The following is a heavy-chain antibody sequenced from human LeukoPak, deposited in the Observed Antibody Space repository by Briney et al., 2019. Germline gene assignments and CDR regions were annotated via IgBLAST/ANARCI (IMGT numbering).Heavy chain of an antibody. D-gene: IGHD3-10*01. Sequence: PSETLSLTCAVYGGSFSGYYWSWIRQAPGKGLEWIGEINHSGSTNYNPSLKSRVTISVDTSKNQFSLKLSSVTAADTAVYYCAVGRLWFGETRDYYYYMDVWGKGTTVTVSS. CDR3: AVGRLWFGETRDYYYYMDV. J-gene: IGHJ6*03. CDR2: INHSGST. V-gene: IGHV4-34*01. CDR1: GGSFSGYY.